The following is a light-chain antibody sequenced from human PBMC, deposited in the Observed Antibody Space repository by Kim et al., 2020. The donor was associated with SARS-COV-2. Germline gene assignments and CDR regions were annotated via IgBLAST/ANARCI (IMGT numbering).Light chain of an antibody. Sequence: GQSITISCTGTSSDVGSYDLVSWYQQHSGKAPQLMIYEVPKRPSRVSNRFSGSKSGNTASLTISGLRAEDEADYYCCSYAGFSTYVFGTGTKVTVL. J-gene: IGLJ1*01. CDR1: SSDVGSYDL. CDR3: CSYAGFSTYV. V-gene: IGLV2-23*02. CDR2: EVP.